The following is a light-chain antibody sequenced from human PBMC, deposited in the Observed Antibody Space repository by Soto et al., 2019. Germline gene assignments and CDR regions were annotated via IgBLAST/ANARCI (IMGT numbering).Light chain of an antibody. J-gene: IGLJ3*02. CDR2: EGS. CDR3: CSYAGSSTWV. CDR1: SSDIGNYKF. Sequence: QSALTQPASVSGSPGQSITISCTGTSSDIGNYKFVSWYQQHSGKAPKLMIYEGSKRPSGVSNRFSGSKSGNTASLTLSGLQAEDEADYYCCSYAGSSTWVFGGGTKLTVL. V-gene: IGLV2-23*01.